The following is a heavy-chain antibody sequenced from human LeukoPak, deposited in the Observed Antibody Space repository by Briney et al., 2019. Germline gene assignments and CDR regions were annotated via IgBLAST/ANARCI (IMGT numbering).Heavy chain of an antibody. D-gene: IGHD3-9*01. CDR3: ARDGRYFDGPGFDY. CDR2: ISAYNGNT. J-gene: IGHJ4*02. CDR1: GYTFTRYG. Sequence: ASVTVSCKASGYTFTRYGISGVRQAPGQGLEWMGWISAYNGNTNYAQKLQGRVTMTTDTSTSTAYMELRSLRSDDTAVYYCARDGRYFDGPGFDYWGQGTLVTVSS. V-gene: IGHV1-18*01.